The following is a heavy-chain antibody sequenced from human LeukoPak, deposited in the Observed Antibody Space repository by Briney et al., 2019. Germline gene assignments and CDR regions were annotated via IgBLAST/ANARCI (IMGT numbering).Heavy chain of an antibody. V-gene: IGHV5-51*01. Sequence: GESLKISCKGSAHSFANSWIAWVRQKPGTGLEWMGLIYPDDSYTRYSPSFEGQVTISADKSISAAYLQWSSLRASDTAMYYCARSAGDCSNGVCYSYNWFDPWGQGTLVTVSS. CDR3: ARSAGDCSNGVCYSYNWFDP. CDR2: IYPDDSYT. CDR1: AHSFANSW. J-gene: IGHJ5*02. D-gene: IGHD2-8*01.